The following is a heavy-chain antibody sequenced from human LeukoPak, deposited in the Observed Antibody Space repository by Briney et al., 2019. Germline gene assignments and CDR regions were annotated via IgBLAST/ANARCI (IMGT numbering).Heavy chain of an antibody. V-gene: IGHV4-34*01. CDR1: GGSFSGYY. J-gene: IGHJ4*02. CDR3: AKSGGYGLIDY. Sequence: PSETLSLTCVVYGGSFSGYYWGWIRQPPGKGLEWIGSIYSSGSTYYNASLQSRVTISIETSKNQISLRLNSVTAADTAIYYCAKSGGYGLIDYWGQGTLVTVSS. D-gene: IGHD1-26*01. CDR2: IYSSGST.